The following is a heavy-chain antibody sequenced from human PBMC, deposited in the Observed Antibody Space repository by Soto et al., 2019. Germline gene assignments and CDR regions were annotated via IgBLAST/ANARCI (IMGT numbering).Heavy chain of an antibody. D-gene: IGHD6-13*01. Sequence: SVKVSCKASGGTFSNYAINWVRQAPGQGLEWMGGIVPLFGSANYAQKFQGRVTVTADESTTTAYMELSSLTSEDTAVYYCARVVGLNVGLAARYNYYAMDVWGQGTMVTVSS. CDR3: ARVVGLNVGLAARYNYYAMDV. J-gene: IGHJ6*02. CDR1: GGTFSNYA. CDR2: IVPLFGSA. V-gene: IGHV1-69*13.